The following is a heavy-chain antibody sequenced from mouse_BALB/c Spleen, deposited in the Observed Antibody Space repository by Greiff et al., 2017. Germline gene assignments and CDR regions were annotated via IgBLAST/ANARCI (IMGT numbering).Heavy chain of an antibody. CDR2: ISYSGST. V-gene: IGHV3-2*02. D-gene: IGHD2-13*01. CDR1: GYSITSDYA. CDR3: ARSVDYDCWFAY. Sequence: EVKLMESGPGLVKPSQSLSLTCTVTGYSITSDYAWNWIRQFPGNKLEWMGYISYSGSTSYNPSLKSRISITRDTSKNQFFLQLNSVTTEDTATYYCARSVDYDCWFAYWGQGTLVTVSA. J-gene: IGHJ3*01.